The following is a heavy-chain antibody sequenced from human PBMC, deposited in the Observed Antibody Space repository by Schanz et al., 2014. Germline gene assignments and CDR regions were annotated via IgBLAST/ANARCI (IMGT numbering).Heavy chain of an antibody. CDR1: GFTFRRYG. CDR2: IAGDGGGP. CDR3: ARGSGTFDS. V-gene: IGHV3-23*01. Sequence: QMLESGGGLVQPGGSLRLSCVASGFTFRRYGMSWVRQAPGKGLEWVSVIAGDGGGPNYVDSVKGRFTISRDNSDNTLYLQMNNLRAEDTAVYYCARGSGTFDSWGQGTLVTVSS. D-gene: IGHD3-3*01. J-gene: IGHJ4*02.